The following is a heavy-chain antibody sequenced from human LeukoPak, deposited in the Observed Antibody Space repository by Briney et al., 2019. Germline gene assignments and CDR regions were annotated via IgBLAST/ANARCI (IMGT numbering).Heavy chain of an antibody. CDR2: INHSGST. Sequence: PSETLSLTCAVYGGSFSGYYWSWIRQPPGKGLEWIGEINHSGSTNYNPSLKSRVTISVDTSKNQFSLKLSSLTAADTAVYYCARGGDLGYPHHFDYWGQEALVAVSS. V-gene: IGHV4-34*01. J-gene: IGHJ4*02. D-gene: IGHD6-13*01. CDR1: GGSFSGYY. CDR3: ARGGDLGYPHHFDY.